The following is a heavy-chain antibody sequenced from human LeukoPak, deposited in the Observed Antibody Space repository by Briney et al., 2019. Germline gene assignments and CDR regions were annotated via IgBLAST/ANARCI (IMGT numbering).Heavy chain of an antibody. CDR3: AGRDVVVTAPYFRH. D-gene: IGHD2-21*02. Sequence: SETLSLTCTVSGGSISSYYWSWIRQPPGKGLEWIGYIYYSGGTDYNPSLKRRVTISVDTSKNQFSLKLRSVTAADTAVYYCAGRDVVVTAPYFRHWGQGTLVTVSS. CDR2: IYYSGGT. V-gene: IGHV4-59*08. CDR1: GGSISSYY. J-gene: IGHJ1*01.